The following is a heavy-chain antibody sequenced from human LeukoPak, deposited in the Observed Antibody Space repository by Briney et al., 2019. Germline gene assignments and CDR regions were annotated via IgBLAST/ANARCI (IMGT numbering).Heavy chain of an antibody. CDR2: IYYSGST. D-gene: IGHD6-13*01. J-gene: IGHJ5*02. CDR1: GGSISSSSYY. CDR3: ARAVTSSSSWYKWVNWFDP. Sequence: SETLSLTCTVSGGSISSSSYYWGWFRQPPGKGLEWIGSIYYSGSTYYNPSLKSRVTISVDTSKNQFSLKLSSVTAADTAVYYCARAVTSSSSWYKWVNWFDPWGQGTLVTVSS. V-gene: IGHV4-39*07.